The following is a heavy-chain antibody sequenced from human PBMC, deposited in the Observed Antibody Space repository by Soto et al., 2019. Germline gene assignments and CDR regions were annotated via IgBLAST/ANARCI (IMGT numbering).Heavy chain of an antibody. CDR1: GFTFSSYG. J-gene: IGHJ6*02. V-gene: IGHV3-30*18. Sequence: PGGSLRLSCAASGFTFSSYGMHWVRQAPGKGLEWVAVISYDGSNKYYADSVKGRFTISRDNSKNTLYLQMNSLRVDDTAVYHCAKATVSTGYYYAMDVWGQGTTVTVSS. CDR2: ISYDGSNK. D-gene: IGHD4-4*01. CDR3: AKATVSTGYYYAMDV.